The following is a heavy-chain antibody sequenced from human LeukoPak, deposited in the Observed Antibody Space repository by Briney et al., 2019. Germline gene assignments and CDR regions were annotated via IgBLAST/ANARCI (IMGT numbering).Heavy chain of an antibody. CDR1: GYSISSGYY. V-gene: IGHV4-38-2*01. CDR2: IYHSGST. Sequence: SETLSLTCAVSGYSISSGYYWGWIRQPPGKGLEWIGSIYHSGSTYYNPSLKSRVTISVDTSKNQFSLKLSSVTAADTAVYYCARHRTAQSAPDYWGQGTLVTVSS. CDR3: ARHRTAQSAPDY. J-gene: IGHJ4*02.